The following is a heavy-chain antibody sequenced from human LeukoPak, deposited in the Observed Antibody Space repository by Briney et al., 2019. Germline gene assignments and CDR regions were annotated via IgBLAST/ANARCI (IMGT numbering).Heavy chain of an antibody. D-gene: IGHD4-17*01. J-gene: IGHJ4*02. CDR2: IKPDGSER. Sequence: GGSLRLSCAASGFTFSSYWMSWVRQAPGKGLEWVANIKPDGSERYYVDSVKGRFTISRDNAKNSLYLQMNSLRAEDTAVYYCARDSLGDLYFDYWGQGTLVTVSS. CDR1: GFTFSSYW. V-gene: IGHV3-7*03. CDR3: ARDSLGDLYFDY.